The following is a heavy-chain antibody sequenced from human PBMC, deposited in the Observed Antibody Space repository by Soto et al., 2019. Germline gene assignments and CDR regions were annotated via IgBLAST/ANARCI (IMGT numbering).Heavy chain of an antibody. CDR1: GYTFTSYG. CDR2: ISAYNGNT. Sequence: ASVKVSCKASGYTFTSYGISWVRQAPGQGLEWMGWISAYNGNTNYAQKLQGSVTMTTDTSTSTAYMELRSLRSDDTSVYYCARVRNSYGDFDYWGQGTLVTVSS. J-gene: IGHJ4*02. D-gene: IGHD1-26*01. V-gene: IGHV1-18*01. CDR3: ARVRNSYGDFDY.